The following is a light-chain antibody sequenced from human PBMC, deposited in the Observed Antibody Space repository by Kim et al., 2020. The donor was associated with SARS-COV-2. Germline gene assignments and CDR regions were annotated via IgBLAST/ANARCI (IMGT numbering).Light chain of an antibody. V-gene: IGLV3-1*01. Sequence: SYELTQPPSVSVSPGQTASISCSGDKLGDKFACWYQQKPGQSPVLVVYQDNKRPSGIPARFSGSSSGNTATLTIRGTQAMDVADYYWQTWDRSTVVFGGGSHLTDL. CDR2: QDN. J-gene: IGLJ3*02. CDR3: QTWDRSTVV. CDR1: KLGDKF.